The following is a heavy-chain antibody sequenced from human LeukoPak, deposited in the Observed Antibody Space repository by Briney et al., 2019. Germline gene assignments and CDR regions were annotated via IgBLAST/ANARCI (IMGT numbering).Heavy chain of an antibody. Sequence: ASVKVSCKASGYTFTNYAMHWVRQAPGQRLEWLGWINAASGNTKYSEKFQARVTITRGASASTAYMELSSLRSEDTAVYYCASYDSSERLLDYWGQGTLVTVSS. V-gene: IGHV1-3*01. J-gene: IGHJ4*02. CDR1: GYTFTNYA. D-gene: IGHD3-22*01. CDR3: ASYDSSERLLDY. CDR2: INAASGNT.